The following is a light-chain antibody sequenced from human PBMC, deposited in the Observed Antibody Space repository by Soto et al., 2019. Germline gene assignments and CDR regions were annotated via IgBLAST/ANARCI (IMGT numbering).Light chain of an antibody. Sequence: QSALTQPASVSGSPGQSITSSCTGTSSDVGSYNLVSWYQQHPGKAPKLMIYEGSKRPSGGANRFSGSKSGNTASLTISGLQAEDEADYSCCSYAGSSTFYVFGTGTKVTVL. CDR1: SSDVGSYNL. CDR3: CSYAGSSTFYV. V-gene: IGLV2-23*01. CDR2: EGS. J-gene: IGLJ1*01.